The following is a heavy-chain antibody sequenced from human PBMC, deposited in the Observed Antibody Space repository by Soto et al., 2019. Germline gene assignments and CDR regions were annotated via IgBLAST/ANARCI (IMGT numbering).Heavy chain of an antibody. CDR3: ARDGDYYGMDV. V-gene: IGHV3-13*01. CDR1: GFTFSSYD. CDR2: IGTAGDT. Sequence: GGSLRLSCAASGFTFSSYDMHWVRQATGKGLEWVSAIGTAGDTYYPGSVKGRFTISRENAKNSLYLQMNSLRAEDTAVYYCARDGDYYGMDVWGQGTTVTVSS. J-gene: IGHJ6*02.